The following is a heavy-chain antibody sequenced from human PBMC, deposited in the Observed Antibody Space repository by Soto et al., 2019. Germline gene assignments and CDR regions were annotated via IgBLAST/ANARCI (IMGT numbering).Heavy chain of an antibody. V-gene: IGHV4-34*01. CDR3: ARGRRLLLWCGELSQHDY. CDR2: INHSGST. D-gene: IGHD3-10*01. CDR1: GGSFSGYY. J-gene: IGHJ4*02. Sequence: QVQLQQWGAGLLKPSETLSLTCAVYGGSFSGYYWSWIRQPPGKGLEWIGEINHSGSTNYNPSLKRRVTITVDTSENQFSRKLSSVTAADTAVYYCARGRRLLLWCGELSQHDYWGQGTLVTVSS.